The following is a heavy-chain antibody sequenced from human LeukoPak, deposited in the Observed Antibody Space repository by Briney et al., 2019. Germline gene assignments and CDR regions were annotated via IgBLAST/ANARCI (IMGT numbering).Heavy chain of an antibody. CDR1: GYTFTSYG. D-gene: IGHD1-7*01. V-gene: IGHV1-18*01. CDR3: ARGMGNYDDYFDY. Sequence: ASVKVSCKASGYTFTSYGISWVRQAPGQGLEWMGWISAYNGNTNYAQKFQGRVTMTRDMSTSTVYMEMSSLRSEDTAVYYCARGMGNYDDYFDYWGQGTLVTVSS. CDR2: ISAYNGNT. J-gene: IGHJ4*02.